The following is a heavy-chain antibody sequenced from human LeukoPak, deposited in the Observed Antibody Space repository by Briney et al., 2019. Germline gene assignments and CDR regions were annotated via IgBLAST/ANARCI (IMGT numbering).Heavy chain of an antibody. D-gene: IGHD6-6*01. V-gene: IGHV1-8*01. J-gene: IGHJ6*03. CDR1: GYTFTSYD. CDR2: MNPNSGNT. Sequence: GASVKVSCKASGYTFTSYDINWVRQATGQGLEWMGWMNPNSGNTGYAQKFQGRVTMTRNTSISTAYMELSSLRSEDTAVYYCARGTARLYYYYMDVWGRGTMVTVSS. CDR3: ARGTARLYYYYMDV.